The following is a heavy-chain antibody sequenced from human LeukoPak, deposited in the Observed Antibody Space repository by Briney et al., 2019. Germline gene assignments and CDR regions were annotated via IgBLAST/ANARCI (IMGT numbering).Heavy chain of an antibody. J-gene: IGHJ4*02. CDR2: IYYSGST. V-gene: IGHV4-30-4*01. CDR1: GVSISSGDYY. D-gene: IGHD3-3*01. Sequence: PSETLSLTCTVSGVSISSGDYYWSWIRQPPGKGLEWIGYIYYSGSTYYNPSLKSRVTISVDTSKNQFSLKLSSVTAADTAVYYCARITIFGVVIREYYFDYWGQGTLVTVSS. CDR3: ARITIFGVVIREYYFDY.